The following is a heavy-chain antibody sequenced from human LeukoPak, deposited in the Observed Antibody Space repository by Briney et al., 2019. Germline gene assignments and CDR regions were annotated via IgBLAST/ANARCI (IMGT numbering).Heavy chain of an antibody. D-gene: IGHD6-19*01. CDR3: ARVRYSSTSRDFDH. CDR2: IYSDGGT. V-gene: IGHV3-53*01. J-gene: IGHJ4*02. Sequence: GGSLRLSCAASGFTFSSYSMNWVRQAPGKGLEWVSIIYSDGGTYYADSVKGRVTISRDISKNTLYLQMNSLRAGDTAAYYCARVRYSSTSRDFDHWGQGTLVTVSS. CDR1: GFTFSSYS.